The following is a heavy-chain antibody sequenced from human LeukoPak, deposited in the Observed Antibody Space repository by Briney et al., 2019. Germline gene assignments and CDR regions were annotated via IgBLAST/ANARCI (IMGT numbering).Heavy chain of an antibody. CDR1: GFTFSAYP. J-gene: IGHJ4*02. D-gene: IGHD3-22*01. Sequence: GGSLRLSCVASGFTFSAYPMHWVRQAPGKGLEYVSGISADGDFTYYGDSVKGRFTISRANSKSTLYLQTGSLGAEDMAVYYCARVSTFHFDSSLDYWGQGALVTVSS. V-gene: IGHV3-64*02. CDR2: ISADGDFT. CDR3: ARVSTFHFDSSLDY.